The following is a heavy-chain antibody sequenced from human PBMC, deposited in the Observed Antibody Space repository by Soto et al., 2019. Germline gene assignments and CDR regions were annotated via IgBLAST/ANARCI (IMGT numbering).Heavy chain of an antibody. D-gene: IGHD2-8*02. CDR1: GYSFTGYY. Sequence: ASVKVSCKASGYSFTGYYIHWVRQAPGQGLEWMGWINPDSGATNYAQNFQGRVTLTSDTSISTASMDLTSLTSDDTAVYYCARGDYGTGGYPFPYFDYWGQGTLGTVS. CDR3: ARGDYGTGGYPFPYFDY. CDR2: INPDSGAT. J-gene: IGHJ4*02. V-gene: IGHV1-2*02.